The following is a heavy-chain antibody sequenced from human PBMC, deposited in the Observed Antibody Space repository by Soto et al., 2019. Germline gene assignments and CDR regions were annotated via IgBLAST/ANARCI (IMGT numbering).Heavy chain of an antibody. CDR2: IYHSGST. V-gene: IGHV4-38-2*02. D-gene: IGHD2-2*01. J-gene: IGHJ5*02. CDR1: GYSISSGYY. Sequence: SETLSLTCAVSGYSISSGYYWGWIRQPPGKGLEWIGSIYHSGSTYYNPSLKSRVTIPVDTSKNQFSLKLSSVTAADTAVYYCAREGCSSTSCYFIWFDPWGQGTLVTVSS. CDR3: AREGCSSTSCYFIWFDP.